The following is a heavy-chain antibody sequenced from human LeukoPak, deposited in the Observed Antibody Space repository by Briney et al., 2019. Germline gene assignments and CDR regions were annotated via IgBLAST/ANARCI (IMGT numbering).Heavy chain of an antibody. Sequence: GGSLRLSCAASGFTVSSNYMSWVRQAPGKGLEWVTVIYSGGSTYYADPVKGRFTRSRDNSKNTLYLQMNSLRAEDTAVYYCAREVGYDSSGYLDYWGQGTLVTVSS. V-gene: IGHV3-53*01. CDR1: GFTVSSNY. D-gene: IGHD3-22*01. CDR2: IYSGGST. J-gene: IGHJ4*02. CDR3: AREVGYDSSGYLDY.